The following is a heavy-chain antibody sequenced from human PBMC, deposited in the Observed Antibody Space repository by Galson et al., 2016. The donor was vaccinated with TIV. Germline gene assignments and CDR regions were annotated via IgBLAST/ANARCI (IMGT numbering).Heavy chain of an antibody. CDR1: GFTFDDYA. Sequence: SLRLSCAVSGFTFDDYAMHWVRQAPWKGLEWVSLISWDGGYRFYADSVKGRFNISRDNSKNSLYLQMNSLRAEGSALYDCAKDIGGGNYYYYYMDVWGKGTTVTVSS. CDR3: AKDIGGGNYYYYYMDV. V-gene: IGHV3-43D*04. CDR2: ISWDGGYR. J-gene: IGHJ6*03. D-gene: IGHD3-16*01.